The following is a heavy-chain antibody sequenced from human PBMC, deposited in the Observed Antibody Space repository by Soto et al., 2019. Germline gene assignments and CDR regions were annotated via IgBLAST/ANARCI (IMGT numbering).Heavy chain of an antibody. CDR2: ISYSGGTT. CDR1: GFTFSSYA. CDR3: AKVQSTVTRRPGDVFDI. V-gene: IGHV3-23*01. D-gene: IGHD4-17*01. J-gene: IGHJ3*02. Sequence: EVQLLESGGGLVQPGGSLRLSCAASGFTFSSYAMSWVRQAPGKGLEWVSGISYSGGTTFYADSVKGRFTISRDNSKNSLYLQMNSLRAKDTAVYCCAKVQSTVTRRPGDVFDIWGQGTLVTVSS.